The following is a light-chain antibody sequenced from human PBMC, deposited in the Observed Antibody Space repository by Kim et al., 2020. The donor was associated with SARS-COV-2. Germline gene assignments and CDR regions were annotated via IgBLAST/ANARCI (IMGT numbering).Light chain of an antibody. Sequence: DIQMTQSPSSLSASVGDRVTITCRASPGINNPLAWYQQKPAKVPNLLIYVASSLQSGIPSRFSDSGSGTDFNLTISSLQPEDFASHYCQQANSFPITFGQEPRLEI. V-gene: IGKV1-12*01. J-gene: IGKJ5*01. CDR3: QQANSFPIT. CDR1: PGINNP. CDR2: VAS.